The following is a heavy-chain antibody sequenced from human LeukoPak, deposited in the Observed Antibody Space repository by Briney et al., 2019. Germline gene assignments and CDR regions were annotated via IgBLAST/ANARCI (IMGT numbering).Heavy chain of an antibody. CDR3: ARYEWSDCYYYMDV. CDR2: ISSSGSTI. D-gene: IGHD3-3*01. Sequence: PGGSLRVSCAAYGFTFSDYYMSWIRQAPGKGLEWVSYISSSGSTIYYADSVKGRFTISRDNAKNSLYLQMNSLRAEDTAVYYCARYEWSDCYYYMDVWGKGTPVTVSS. J-gene: IGHJ6*03. CDR1: GFTFSDYY. V-gene: IGHV3-11*01.